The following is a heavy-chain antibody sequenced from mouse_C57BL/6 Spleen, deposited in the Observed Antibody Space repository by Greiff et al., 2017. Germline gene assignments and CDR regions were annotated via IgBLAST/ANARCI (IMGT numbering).Heavy chain of an antibody. CDR1: GYTFTSYW. V-gene: IGHV1-55*01. D-gene: IGHD4-1*01. J-gene: IGHJ2*01. CDR2: IYPGSGST. CDR3: AREGELGRYFDY. Sequence: QVHVKQPGAELVKPGASVKMSCKASGYTFTSYWITWVKQRPGQGLEWIGDIYPGSGSTNYNEKFKSKATLTVDTSSSTAYMQLSSLTSEDSAVYYCAREGELGRYFDYWGQGTTLTVSS.